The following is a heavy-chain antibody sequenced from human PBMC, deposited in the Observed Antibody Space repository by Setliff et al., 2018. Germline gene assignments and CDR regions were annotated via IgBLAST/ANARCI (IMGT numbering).Heavy chain of an antibody. CDR3: TPWGPYVGTSPYFFDY. D-gene: IGHD3-10*02. J-gene: IGHJ4*02. Sequence: GGSLRLSCATSGLNFNDAWMNWVRRAPGKGLEWVGRIESKSAGDSTVYAASVKGRFVISRDDSKDTVYLQMNSLESEDTGVYYCTPWGPYVGTSPYFFDYWGPGTLVTVSS. V-gene: IGHV3-15*04. CDR2: IESKSAGDST. CDR1: GLNFNDAW.